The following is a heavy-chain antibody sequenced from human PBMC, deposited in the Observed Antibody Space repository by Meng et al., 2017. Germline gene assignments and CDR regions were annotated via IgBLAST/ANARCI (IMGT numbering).Heavy chain of an antibody. CDR2: IWYDGSNK. V-gene: IGHV3-33*01. D-gene: IGHD6-19*01. CDR3: ARGFEDSSGWYSRFDY. CDR1: GFTFSSYG. Sequence: GESLKISCAASGFTFSSYGMHWVRQAPGKGLEWVAVIWYDGSNKYYADSVKGRFTISRDNSKNTLYLQMNSLRAEDTAVYYCARGFEDSSGWYSRFDYWGQGTLVTVSS. J-gene: IGHJ4*02.